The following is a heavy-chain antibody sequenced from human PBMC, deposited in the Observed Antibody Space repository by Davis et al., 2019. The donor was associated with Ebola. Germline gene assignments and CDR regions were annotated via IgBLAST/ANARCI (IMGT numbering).Heavy chain of an antibody. CDR3: ARGRWVYGSGSYYKD. J-gene: IGHJ4*02. CDR1: GGSFSGYY. D-gene: IGHD3-10*01. CDR2: INHSGST. Sequence: TLSLTCAVYGGSFSGYYWSWIRQPPGKGPEWIGEINHSGSTNYNPSLKSRVTISVDTSKNQFSLELSSVTAADTAVYYCARGRWVYGSGSYYKDWGQGTLVTVSS. V-gene: IGHV4-34*01.